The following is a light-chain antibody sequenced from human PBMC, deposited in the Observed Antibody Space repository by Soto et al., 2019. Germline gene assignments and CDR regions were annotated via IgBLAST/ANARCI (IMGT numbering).Light chain of an antibody. CDR1: QSINSN. CDR3: QQYDSWPRT. Sequence: IVMTQSPATLSVSPGERATLSCRASQSINSNLAWYQQKPGQAPSLLIYGASTRATGIPARFSGSGSGTEFTLTISSLQSADFAVFYCQQYDSWPRTFGQGTKLEIK. J-gene: IGKJ2*01. V-gene: IGKV3-15*01. CDR2: GAS.